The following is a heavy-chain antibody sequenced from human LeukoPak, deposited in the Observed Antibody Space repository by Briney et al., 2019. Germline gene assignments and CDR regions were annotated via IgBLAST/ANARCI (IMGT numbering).Heavy chain of an antibody. CDR2: IGISSGNT. V-gene: IGHV3-48*01. J-gene: IGHJ4*02. CDR1: GFTFSAYS. D-gene: IGHD5-24*01. CDR3: ARDYKYAFDN. Sequence: GGSLRLSCAASGFTFSAYSMNWVRQAPGKGLEWISYIGISSGNTKDADSVKGRFTISGDKAKNSLYLQMNSLRVEDTAVYYCARDYKYAFDNWGQGTLVTVSS.